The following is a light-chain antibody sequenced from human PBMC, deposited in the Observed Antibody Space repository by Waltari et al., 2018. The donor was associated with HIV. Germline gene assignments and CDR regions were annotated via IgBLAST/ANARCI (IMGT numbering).Light chain of an antibody. V-gene: IGLV2-14*03. CDR3: CSYTKLTTHYVL. CDR1: TTDIGGYNY. J-gene: IGLJ2*01. CDR2: GVS. Sequence: QSALTQPASVSGSPGQSITISCNGTTTDIGGYNYVSWYQRHPDKAPKLIIFGVSNRPSGISSRFSGSKSGNTASLTISGLQAEDEADYYCCSYTKLTTHYVLFGGGTKLTFL.